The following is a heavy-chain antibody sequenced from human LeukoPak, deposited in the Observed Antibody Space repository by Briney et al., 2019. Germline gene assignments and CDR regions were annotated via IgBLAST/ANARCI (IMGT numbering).Heavy chain of an antibody. CDR2: ISGSGDST. D-gene: IGHD3-3*01. Sequence: PGGSLRLSCAASGFTFSSYAMSWVRQAPGKGLEWVSAISGSGDSTYYGDSVKGRFTISRDNSRNTVYLHMDNLRAEDTAIYYCVKESYDYWGQGTLVTVSS. J-gene: IGHJ4*02. CDR3: VKESYDY. CDR1: GFTFSSYA. V-gene: IGHV3-23*01.